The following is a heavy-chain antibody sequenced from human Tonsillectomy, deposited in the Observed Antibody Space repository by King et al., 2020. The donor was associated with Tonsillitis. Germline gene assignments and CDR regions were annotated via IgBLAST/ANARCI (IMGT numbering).Heavy chain of an antibody. D-gene: IGHD3-10*01. V-gene: IGHV3-48*01. Sequence: VQLVESGGGLVQPGGSLRLSCAASGFTFSSYSMNWVRQAPGKGLEWGSYISSSSSTIYYADSVKGRFTISRDNAKNSLYLQMNSLRAEDTAVYYCARDQGITIFDYWGQGTLVTVSS. CDR2: ISSSSSTI. CDR1: GFTFSSYS. CDR3: ARDQGITIFDY. J-gene: IGHJ4*02.